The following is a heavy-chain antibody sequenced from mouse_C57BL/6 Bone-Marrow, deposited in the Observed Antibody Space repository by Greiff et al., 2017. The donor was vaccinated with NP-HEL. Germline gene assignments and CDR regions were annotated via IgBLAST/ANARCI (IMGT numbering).Heavy chain of an antibody. J-gene: IGHJ2*01. D-gene: IGHD1-1*01. Sequence: VKLVESGAELVRPGASVTLSCKASGYTFTDYEMHWVKQTPVHGLEWIGAIDPETGGTAYNQKFKGKAILTADKSSSTAYMELRSLTSEASAVYYCTILLPFDYWGQGTTLTVSS. V-gene: IGHV1-15*01. CDR1: GYTFTDYE. CDR3: TILLPFDY. CDR2: IDPETGGT.